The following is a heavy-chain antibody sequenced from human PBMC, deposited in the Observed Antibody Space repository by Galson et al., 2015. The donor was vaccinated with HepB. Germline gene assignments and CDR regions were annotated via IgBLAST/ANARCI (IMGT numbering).Heavy chain of an antibody. CDR3: AREGYYDSSGYKDFGVDY. D-gene: IGHD3-22*01. J-gene: IGHJ4*02. V-gene: IGHV1-18*04. CDR1: GYTFTSYG. Sequence: SVKVSCKASGYTFTSYGISWVRQAPGQGLEWMGWISAYNGNTNYAQKLQGRVTMTTDTSTSTAYMELRSLRSDDTAVYYCAREGYYDSSGYKDFGVDYWGQGTLVTVSS. CDR2: ISAYNGNT.